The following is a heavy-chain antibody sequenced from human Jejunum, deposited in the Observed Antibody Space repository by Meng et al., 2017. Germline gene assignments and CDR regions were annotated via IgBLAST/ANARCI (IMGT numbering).Heavy chain of an antibody. CDR3: ARGNEYSNYGADF. CDR2: SNDSGST. Sequence: QVKLQQWGAGLLKPSETLSLPCAAYGGSISDYSWTWIRQPPGKGLEWIGESNDSGSTNYNPSLKSRVTISVDTSKSQFYLRVSSVTAADTAVYYCARGNEYSNYGADFWGQGTLVTVSS. D-gene: IGHD4-11*01. CDR1: GGSISDYS. J-gene: IGHJ4*02. V-gene: IGHV4-34*01.